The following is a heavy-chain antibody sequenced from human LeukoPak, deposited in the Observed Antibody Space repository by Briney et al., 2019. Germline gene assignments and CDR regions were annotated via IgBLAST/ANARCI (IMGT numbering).Heavy chain of an antibody. CDR3: ARLQYSNGYVDY. J-gene: IGHJ4*02. Sequence: GESLKISCTGSGYSFTNYWIGWVRQMPGKGLEWMGIIYPDDSDTRYRPSFQGQVTISADKSIATAYLQWSSLKASDTAMYYCARLQYSNGYVDYWGQGTLVTVSS. CDR1: GYSFTNYW. CDR2: IYPDDSDT. V-gene: IGHV5-51*01. D-gene: IGHD5-18*01.